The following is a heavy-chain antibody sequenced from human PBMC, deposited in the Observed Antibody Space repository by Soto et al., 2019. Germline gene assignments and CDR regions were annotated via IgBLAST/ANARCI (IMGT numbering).Heavy chain of an antibody. CDR1: GYSFTSYW. CDR3: ARHDCGGDCYSRSSYYYYYGMDV. D-gene: IGHD2-21*02. J-gene: IGHJ6*02. Sequence: PGESLKISCKDSGYSFTSYWIGWVRQMPGKGLEWMGIIYPGDSDTRYSPSFQGQVTISADKSISTAYLQWSSLKASDTAMYYCARHDCGGDCYSRSSYYYYYGMDVWGQGTTVTVSS. CDR2: IYPGDSDT. V-gene: IGHV5-51*01.